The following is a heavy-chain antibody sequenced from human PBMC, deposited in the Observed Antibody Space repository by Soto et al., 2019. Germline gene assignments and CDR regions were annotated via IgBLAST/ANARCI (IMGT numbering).Heavy chain of an antibody. D-gene: IGHD2-15*01. CDR2: ISGSGGST. J-gene: IGHJ4*02. CDR3: AKDRTLFFY. Sequence: PGGSLRLSFAACGLTFSSYAMSWVRQAPGKGLEWVSAISGSGGSTYYADSVKGRFTISRDNSKNTLYLQMNSLRAEDTAVYYCAKDRTLFFYWGQGTLVTVSS. CDR1: GLTFSSYA. V-gene: IGHV3-23*01.